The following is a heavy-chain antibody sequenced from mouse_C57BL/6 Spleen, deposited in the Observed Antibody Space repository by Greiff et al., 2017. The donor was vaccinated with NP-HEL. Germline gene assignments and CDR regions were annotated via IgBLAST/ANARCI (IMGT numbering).Heavy chain of an antibody. CDR2: IDPSDSYT. J-gene: IGHJ1*03. CDR1: GYTFTSYW. CDR3: ARCYYGNSGYFDV. Sequence: QVQLQQPGAELVMPGASVKLSCKASGYTFTSYWMHWVKQRPGQGLEWIGVIDPSDSYTNYNQKFKGKSTLTVDKSSSTAYMQLSSLTSVDSAVYYCARCYYGNSGYFDVWGTGTTVTVSS. D-gene: IGHD1-1*01. V-gene: IGHV1-69*01.